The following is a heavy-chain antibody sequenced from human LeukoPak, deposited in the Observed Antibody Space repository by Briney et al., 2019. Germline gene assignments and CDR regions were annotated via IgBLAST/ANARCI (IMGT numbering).Heavy chain of an antibody. D-gene: IGHD2-15*01. Sequence: GESLKISCKGSAYSFTSYCIGWVRQMPGKGLEWMGIIYPGDSDTRYSPSFQGQVTISADNSISTAYVQWSRMKASDTDMYYCTRYDCSGGSCSFDPWGQGNLVTVSS. CDR3: TRYDCSGGSCSFDP. CDR2: IYPGDSDT. J-gene: IGHJ5*02. CDR1: AYSFTSYC. V-gene: IGHV5-51*01.